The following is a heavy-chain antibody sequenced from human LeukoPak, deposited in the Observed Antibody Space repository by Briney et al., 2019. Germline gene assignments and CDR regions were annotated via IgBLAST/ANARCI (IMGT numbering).Heavy chain of an antibody. CDR1: GFTVSSNY. Sequence: PGGSLRLSCAASGFTVSSNYMSWVRQAPGKGLEWVSVIYSGGSTYYADSVKGRFTISRDNSKNTLYLQMNSLRAEDTAVYYCARSGYYDSRGDWFDPWGQGTLVTVSS. J-gene: IGHJ5*02. V-gene: IGHV3-53*01. CDR2: IYSGGST. CDR3: ARSGYYDSRGDWFDP. D-gene: IGHD3-22*01.